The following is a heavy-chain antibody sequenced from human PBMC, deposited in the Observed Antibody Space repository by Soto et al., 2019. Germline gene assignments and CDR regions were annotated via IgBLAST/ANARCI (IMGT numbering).Heavy chain of an antibody. CDR1: GYTFTGYY. Sequence: ASVKVSCKASGYTFTGYYMHWVRQAPGQGLEWMGWINPNSGGTNYAQKFQGWVTMTRDTSISTAYMELSRLRSDDTAVYYCARDACTNGVCYGNFDYWGRGTLVTVSS. D-gene: IGHD2-8*01. CDR2: INPNSGGT. J-gene: IGHJ4*02. CDR3: ARDACTNGVCYGNFDY. V-gene: IGHV1-2*04.